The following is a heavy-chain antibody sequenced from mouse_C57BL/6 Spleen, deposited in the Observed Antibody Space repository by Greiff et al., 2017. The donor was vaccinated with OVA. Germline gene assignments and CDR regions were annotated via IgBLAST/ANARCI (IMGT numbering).Heavy chain of an antibody. Sequence: DVHLVESGGGLVQPGGSMKLSCAASGFTFSDAWMDWVRQSPEKGLEWVAEIRKKANNHATYYAESVKGRFTISRDDSKSSVYLQMNRLRAEDTGIYYCPRPLLYYDYDQAWFAYWGQGTLVTVSA. CDR1: GFTFSDAW. CDR3: PRPLLYYDYDQAWFAY. CDR2: IRKKANNHAT. J-gene: IGHJ3*01. V-gene: IGHV6-6*01. D-gene: IGHD2-4*01.